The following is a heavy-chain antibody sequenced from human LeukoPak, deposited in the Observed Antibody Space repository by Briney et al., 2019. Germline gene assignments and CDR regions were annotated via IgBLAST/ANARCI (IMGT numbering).Heavy chain of an antibody. CDR2: IYDSGTT. CDR3: AGRRSSGWYAY. CDR1: GFTVSSNY. D-gene: IGHD6-19*01. Sequence: GGSLRLSCATSGFTVSSNYMSWVRQAPGKGLEWVSVIYDSGTTYYADSVKGRFLIFRDTSKNTVDLQMNSLRVGDTAVYYCAGRRSSGWYAYWGQGTLVTVSS. V-gene: IGHV3-53*01. J-gene: IGHJ4*02.